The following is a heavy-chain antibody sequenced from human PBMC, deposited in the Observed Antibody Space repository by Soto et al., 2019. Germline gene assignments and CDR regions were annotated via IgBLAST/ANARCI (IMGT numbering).Heavy chain of an antibody. CDR1: GGSISSGGYY. J-gene: IGHJ4*02. CDR3: ARGYYYDSSGYXPPNFDY. Sequence: SETLSLTCTVSGGSISSGGYYWSWIRQHPGKGLEWIGYIYYSGSTYYNPSLKSRVTISVDTSKNQFSLKLSSVTAADTAVYYCARGYYYDSSGYXPPNFDYWGQGTLVTVSS. CDR2: IYYSGST. D-gene: IGHD3-22*01. V-gene: IGHV4-31*03.